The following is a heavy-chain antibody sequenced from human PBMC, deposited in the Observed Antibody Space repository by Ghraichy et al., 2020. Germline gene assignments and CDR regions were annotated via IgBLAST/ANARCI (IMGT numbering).Heavy chain of an antibody. J-gene: IGHJ4*01. CDR1: GFRFDDFA. CDR3: AKAHSASTSFFDF. CDR2: ISWNSADI. Sequence: GRSLRLSCSASGFRFDDFAMHWVRQPPGRGLEWISAISWNSADIGYADSVKGRFTVSRDNARKSLFLQKDSLTPEDTARYYCAKAHSASTSFFDFWGHGTLVTVSA. V-gene: IGHV3-9*01. D-gene: IGHD2/OR15-2a*01.